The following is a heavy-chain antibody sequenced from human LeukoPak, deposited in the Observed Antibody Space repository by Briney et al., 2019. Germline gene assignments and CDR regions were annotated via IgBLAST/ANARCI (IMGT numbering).Heavy chain of an antibody. CDR3: AISRDGYNLGY. V-gene: IGHV4-59*01. Sequence: ASETLSLTCNVSVDSISYYYWTWIRHPPGRGLEWIGSTYNSGSTNYNPSHKSRVTISVDTSKNQISLKLSSVTAADTAVYYCAISRDGYNLGYGGQGTLVTVS. CDR2: TYNSGST. J-gene: IGHJ4*02. D-gene: IGHD5-24*01. CDR1: VDSISYYY.